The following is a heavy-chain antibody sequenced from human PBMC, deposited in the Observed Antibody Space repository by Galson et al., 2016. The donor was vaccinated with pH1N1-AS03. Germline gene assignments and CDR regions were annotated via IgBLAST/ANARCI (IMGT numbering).Heavy chain of an antibody. CDR1: GFSLSDYY. J-gene: IGHJ6*02. D-gene: IGHD2-21*01. CDR3: ARARGGEDAWSQDV. Sequence: LRLSCAASGFSLSDYYMTWIRQAPGKGLEWVAYISFTSDYRHYADSVKGRFTISRDNAKDSLYLQMDSLRVEDTAVYYCARARGGEDAWSQDVWGQGTTATVSS. CDR2: ISFTSDYR. V-gene: IGHV3-11*03.